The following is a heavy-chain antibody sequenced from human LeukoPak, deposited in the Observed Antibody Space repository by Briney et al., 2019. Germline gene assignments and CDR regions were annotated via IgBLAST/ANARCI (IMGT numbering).Heavy chain of an antibody. Sequence: SETLSLTCAVYGGSFSGYYWSWIRQPPGKGLEWIGEINHSGSTNYNPSLKSRVTISVDTSKNQFSLKLSSVTAADTAVYYCARVTHRIAARPLYPWGQGTLVTVSS. CDR2: INHSGST. CDR3: ARVTHRIAARPLYP. CDR1: GGSFSGYY. V-gene: IGHV4-34*01. J-gene: IGHJ5*02. D-gene: IGHD6-6*01.